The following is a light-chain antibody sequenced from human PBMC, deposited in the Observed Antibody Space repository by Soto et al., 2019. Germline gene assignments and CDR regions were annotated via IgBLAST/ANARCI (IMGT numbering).Light chain of an antibody. CDR2: GAS. CDR1: QSVSSN. V-gene: IGKV3-15*01. J-gene: IGKJ5*01. CDR3: QQRSNGPPIT. Sequence: IVMTQSQDTLSVSPGERATLSCRSSQSVSSNLAWYQQKPGQAPRLLIYGASTRATGIPARFSGSGSGTEFTLTISSLEPEDFAVYYCQQRSNGPPITFGQGTRLEIK.